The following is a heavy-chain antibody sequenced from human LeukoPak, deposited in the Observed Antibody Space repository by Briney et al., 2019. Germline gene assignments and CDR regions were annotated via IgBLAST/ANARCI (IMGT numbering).Heavy chain of an antibody. CDR1: GGSISSGSYY. J-gene: IGHJ4*02. CDR3: ARGGAMTPAY. CDR2: IYTSGST. D-gene: IGHD4-17*01. V-gene: IGHV4-61*02. Sequence: SQTLSLTCTVSGGSISSGSYYWRWIRQPAGKGLEWIGRIYTSGSTNYNPSLKSRVTISVDTSKNQFSLKLSSVTAADTAVYYCARGGAMTPAYWGQGTLVTVSS.